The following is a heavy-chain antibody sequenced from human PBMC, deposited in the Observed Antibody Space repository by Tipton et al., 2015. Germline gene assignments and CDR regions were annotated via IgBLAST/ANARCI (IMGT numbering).Heavy chain of an antibody. V-gene: IGHV3-33*01. Sequence: SLRLSCAASGFSFSFYGMHWVRQAPGKGLEWVAVIWFDGSEKYYADSVMGRFTISRDNAKNSLYLQMNSLRAEDTAVYYCAREGSGWYGADYWGQGTLVTVSS. J-gene: IGHJ4*02. CDR3: AREGSGWYGADY. CDR2: IWFDGSEK. CDR1: GFSFSFYG. D-gene: IGHD6-19*01.